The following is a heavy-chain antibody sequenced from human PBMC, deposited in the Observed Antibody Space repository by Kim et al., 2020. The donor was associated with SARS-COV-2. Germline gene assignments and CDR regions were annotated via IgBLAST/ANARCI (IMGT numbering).Heavy chain of an antibody. J-gene: IGHJ6*03. Sequence: SLKGEFTISVDTSKNQFSLKLSSVTAADTAVYYCARDGRSSSHTYYYMDVWGKGTTVTVSS. V-gene: IGHV4-34*13. CDR3: ARDGRSSSHTYYYMDV. D-gene: IGHD6-6*01.